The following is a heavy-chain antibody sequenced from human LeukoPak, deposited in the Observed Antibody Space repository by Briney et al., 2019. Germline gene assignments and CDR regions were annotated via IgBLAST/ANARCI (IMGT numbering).Heavy chain of an antibody. D-gene: IGHD4-11*01. J-gene: IGHJ4*02. CDR3: ARLQGIFDY. CDR2: IFHSGST. CDR1: GYSISNDYY. Sequence: PSETLSLTCTVSGYSISNDYYWGWIRQPPGKGLEWIGTIFHSGSTYYNPSLQSRVTMSVDTSKKQFSLKLSSVTAADTAVYYCARLQGIFDYWGQGTLVTVSS. V-gene: IGHV4-38-2*02.